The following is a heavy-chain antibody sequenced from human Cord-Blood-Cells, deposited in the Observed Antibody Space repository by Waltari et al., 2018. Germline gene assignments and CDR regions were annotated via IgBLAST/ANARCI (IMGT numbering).Heavy chain of an antibody. CDR1: VGPISSSSYY. D-gene: IGHD3-10*02. CDR2: IYYSVST. CDR3: ARLDAFWGSMLLTGWYFDL. J-gene: IGHJ2*01. Sequence: QLQLQESDPGLVKPSETLSLTYTVSVGPISSSSYYWASIRQPPGQGLEWIGSIYYSVSTYYNPSLKSRVTISVDTSKNQFSLKLSSVTAADTAVYYCARLDAFWGSMLLTGWYFDLWGRGTLVTVSS. V-gene: IGHV4-39*07.